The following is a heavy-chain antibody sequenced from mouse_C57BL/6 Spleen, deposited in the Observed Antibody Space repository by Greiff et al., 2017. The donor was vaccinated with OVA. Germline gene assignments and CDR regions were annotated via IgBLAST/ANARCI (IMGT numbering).Heavy chain of an antibody. CDR3: ARGDGSGYFDY. J-gene: IGHJ2*01. CDR2: IWSGGST. Sequence: VQGEESGPGLVQPSQSLSITCTVSGFSLTSYGVHWVRQSPGKGLEWLGVIWSGGSTDYNAAFISRLSISKDNSKSQVFFKMNSLQADDTAIYYCARGDGSGYFDYWGQGTTLTVSS. V-gene: IGHV2-2*01. D-gene: IGHD3-2*02. CDR1: GFSLTSYG.